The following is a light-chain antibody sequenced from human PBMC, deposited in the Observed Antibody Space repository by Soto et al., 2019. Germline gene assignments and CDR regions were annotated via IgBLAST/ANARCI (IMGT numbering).Light chain of an antibody. J-gene: IGLJ1*01. Sequence: QTVVTQPPSASGTPGQRVTISCSGSSSNIGSNTVNWYQQLPGTAPKLLIFRDDHRPAGVPVRFSASKSGTSASLAINGLRSEDEADYYCAAWDDSLNAFYVFGTGTKVTVL. V-gene: IGLV1-44*01. CDR2: RDD. CDR1: SSNIGSNT. CDR3: AAWDDSLNAFYV.